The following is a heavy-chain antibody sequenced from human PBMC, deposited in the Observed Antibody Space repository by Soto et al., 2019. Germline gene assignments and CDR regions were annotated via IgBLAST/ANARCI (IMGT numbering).Heavy chain of an antibody. CDR2: IYHSGST. CDR3: ARKGGGGYDYVGGSYRYGGMDV. J-gene: IGHJ6*02. D-gene: IGHD3-16*02. CDR1: GGSISSSNW. V-gene: IGHV4-4*02. Sequence: QVQLQESGPGLVKPSGTLSLTCAVSGGSISSSNWWSWVRQPPGKGLEWIGEIYHSGSTNYNPSLRSRGTISVDKSTNQFSLKRSPVTAADTAVYYCARKGGGGYDYVGGSYRYGGMDVWGQGTTVTVSS.